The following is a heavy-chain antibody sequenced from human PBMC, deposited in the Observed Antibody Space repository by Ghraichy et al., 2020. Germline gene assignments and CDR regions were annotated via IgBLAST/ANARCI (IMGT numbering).Heavy chain of an antibody. V-gene: IGHV3-30*18. CDR1: GFTFSSYG. J-gene: IGHJ6*02. Sequence: GGSLRLSCAASGFTFSSYGMHWVRQAPGKGLEWVAVISYDGSNKYYADSVKGRFTISRDNSKNTLYLQITSLRAEDTAVYYCAKGPDDADYYYYGMDVWGQGTTVTVSS. CDR2: ISYDGSNK. CDR3: AKGPDDADYYYYGMDV. D-gene: IGHD1-1*01.